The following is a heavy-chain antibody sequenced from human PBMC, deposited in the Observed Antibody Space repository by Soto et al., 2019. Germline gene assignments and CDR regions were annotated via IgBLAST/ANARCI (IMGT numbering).Heavy chain of an antibody. D-gene: IGHD2-2*01. J-gene: IGHJ6*02. CDR1: GGSISSAGYS. CDR2: IYFGGST. Sequence: PSETLSLTCAVSGGSISSAGYSWNWIRQPPGKGLEWSGYIYFGGSTYYNLSLKSRVTIDRSDTQFSLKLYSVTAADTAVYYCARAAGAVPAADGMDVWGQGTTVTVSS. CDR3: ARAAGAVPAADGMDV. V-gene: IGHV4-30-2*01.